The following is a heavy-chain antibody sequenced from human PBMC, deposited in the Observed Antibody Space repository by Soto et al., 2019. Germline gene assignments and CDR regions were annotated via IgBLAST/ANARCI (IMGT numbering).Heavy chain of an antibody. V-gene: IGHV1-18*01. J-gene: IGHJ4*02. CDR3: ARVRFGDPFDY. D-gene: IGHD3-16*01. Sequence: QVQLVQSGPEVKKPGASVKVSCKVSGYRFPSYGINWVRQAPGQGLEWVGWVNPDNDNTNYAQNFQHRVSLTTDTSTNTAFLELRGLRSDDTAVYYCARVRFGDPFDYWGQGTLVTVSS. CDR2: VNPDNDNT. CDR1: GYRFPSYG.